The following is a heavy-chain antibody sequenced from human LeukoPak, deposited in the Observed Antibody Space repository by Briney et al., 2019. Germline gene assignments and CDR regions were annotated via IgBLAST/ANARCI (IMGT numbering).Heavy chain of an antibody. D-gene: IGHD3-10*01. Sequence: ASVKVSCKASGYTFTSYAMNWVRQAPGQGLEWMGWINTNTGNPTYAQGFTGRFVFSLDTSVSTAYLQISSLKAEDTAVYYCARVSYGQGSGSLPYYYYYMDVWGKGTTVTVSS. CDR2: INTNTGNP. V-gene: IGHV7-4-1*02. CDR1: GYTFTSYA. CDR3: ARVSYGQGSGSLPYYYYYMDV. J-gene: IGHJ6*03.